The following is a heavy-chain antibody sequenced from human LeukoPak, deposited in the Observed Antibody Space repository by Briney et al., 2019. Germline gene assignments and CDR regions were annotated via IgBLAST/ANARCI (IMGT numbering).Heavy chain of an antibody. CDR2: IYYSGST. V-gene: IGHV4-59*01. CDR3: ARTTEAHSWRTRYYDYYMDV. J-gene: IGHJ6*03. D-gene: IGHD6-13*01. CDR1: GGSISSYY. Sequence: PSETLSLTCTVSGGSISSYYWSWIRQPPGKGLEWIGYIYYSGSTNYNPSLKSRVTTSVDTSKNQFSLKLSSVTAADTAVYYCARTTEAHSWRTRYYDYYMDVWGKGTTVIVSS.